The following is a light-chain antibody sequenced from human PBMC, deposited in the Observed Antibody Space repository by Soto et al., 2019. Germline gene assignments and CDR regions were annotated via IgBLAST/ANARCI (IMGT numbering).Light chain of an antibody. CDR1: GSDVGGYNY. J-gene: IGLJ2*01. Sequence: QSALTQPPSASGSPGQLVTISCTGTGSDVGGYNYVSWYQHHPGKAPKLMLYEVSTRPSGVPDRFSGSKSGNTASLTVSGLQAEDEADYYCSSYAGSNIYVVFGGGTKLTVL. CDR2: EVS. CDR3: SSYAGSNIYVV. V-gene: IGLV2-8*01.